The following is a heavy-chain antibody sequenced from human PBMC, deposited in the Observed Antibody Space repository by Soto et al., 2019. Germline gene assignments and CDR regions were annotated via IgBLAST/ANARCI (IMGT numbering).Heavy chain of an antibody. Sequence: PGGSLRLSCAASGFTFSDYYMSWIRQAPGKGLEWVSYISSSGSTIYYADSVKGRFTISRDNAKNSLYLQMNSLRAEDTAVYYCARDKGYCGGDCPTGAFDIWGQGTTVTVSS. CDR1: GFTFSDYY. V-gene: IGHV3-11*01. CDR3: ARDKGYCGGDCPTGAFDI. D-gene: IGHD2-21*01. CDR2: ISSSGSTI. J-gene: IGHJ3*02.